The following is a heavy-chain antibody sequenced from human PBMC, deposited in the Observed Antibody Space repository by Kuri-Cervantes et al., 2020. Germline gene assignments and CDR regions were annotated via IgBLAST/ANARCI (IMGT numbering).Heavy chain of an antibody. D-gene: IGHD3-10*01. Sequence: ASVKVSCKASGYTFTGYYMHWVRQAPGQGLEWMGWINPNSGGTNYAQKFQGRVTMTRDTSISTAYMELSRLRSDDTAVYYCARGTLWFGELSRRTWFDPWGQGTLVTVSS. V-gene: IGHV1-2*02. J-gene: IGHJ5*02. CDR3: ARGTLWFGELSRRTWFDP. CDR1: GYTFTGYY. CDR2: INPNSGGT.